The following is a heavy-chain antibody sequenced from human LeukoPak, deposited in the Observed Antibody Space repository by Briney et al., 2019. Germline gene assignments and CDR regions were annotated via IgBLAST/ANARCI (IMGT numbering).Heavy chain of an antibody. CDR2: IYYSGST. CDR1: GGSISSYY. D-gene: IGHD1-26*01. CDR3: ASLPLYRSKHFDY. Sequence: SETLSLTCTVSGGSISSYYWSWIRQPPGKGLEWIGYIYYSGSTNYNPSLKSRVTISVDTSKNQFSLKLSSVTAADTAVYYCASLPLYRSKHFDYWGQGTLVTVSS. J-gene: IGHJ4*02. V-gene: IGHV4-59*01.